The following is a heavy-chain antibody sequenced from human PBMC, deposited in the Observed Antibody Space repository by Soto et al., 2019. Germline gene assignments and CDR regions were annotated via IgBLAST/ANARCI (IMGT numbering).Heavy chain of an antibody. V-gene: IGHV1-18*04. Sequence: QVQLVQSGPEVKKPGASVKVSCKTSGYTFTNYGISWVRQAPGQGLEWMGWTNTYNGNTKYAQDLQGRDTMTPDTSTNTAYLDLRSLRSDDTAVFFCARGMTPDYFDFWGQGTRVTVSS. J-gene: IGHJ4*02. CDR2: TNTYNGNT. CDR3: ARGMTPDYFDF. CDR1: GYTFTNYG.